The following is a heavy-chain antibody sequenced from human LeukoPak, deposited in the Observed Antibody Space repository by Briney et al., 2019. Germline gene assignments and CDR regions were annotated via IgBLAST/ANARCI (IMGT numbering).Heavy chain of an antibody. CDR1: GFTFASYA. J-gene: IGHJ1*01. CDR3: ARQLTEHFYY. V-gene: IGHV3-23*05. Sequence: GGSLRLSCAASGFTFASYAMAWVRQAPGKGLEWVSDITNSRRIHYADSVKGRFTISRDDDKSILYLQMNDLRVNDTATYFCARQLTEHFYYWGQGTHVTVAS. D-gene: IGHD3-3*02. CDR2: ITNSRRI.